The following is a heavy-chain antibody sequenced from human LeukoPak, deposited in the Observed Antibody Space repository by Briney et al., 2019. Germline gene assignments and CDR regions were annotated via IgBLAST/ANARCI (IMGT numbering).Heavy chain of an antibody. Sequence: GGSLRLSCAASGFTFSDAWMSWVRQAPGKGLEWVGRIKSQIDGGKTDYAAPVKGRFTISRDDSKNTLYLQMNSLKTEDTAVYYCTTTGVDYYFDYWGQGTLVTVSS. CDR2: IKSQIDGGKT. V-gene: IGHV3-15*01. CDR3: TTTGVDYYFDY. D-gene: IGHD1-14*01. CDR1: GFTFSDAW. J-gene: IGHJ4*02.